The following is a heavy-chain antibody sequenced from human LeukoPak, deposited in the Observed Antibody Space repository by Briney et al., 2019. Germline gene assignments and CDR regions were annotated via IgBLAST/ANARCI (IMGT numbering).Heavy chain of an antibody. Sequence: PGGSLRLSCAASGIIVSNNYMSWVRQAPGKGLEWVSSISSSSSYIYYADSVKGRFTISRDNAKNSLFLQMNSLRPEDTAVYYCARDYCSGGSCYGNYWGQGTLVTVSS. CDR1: GIIVSNNY. CDR3: ARDYCSGGSCYGNY. D-gene: IGHD2-15*01. CDR2: ISSSSSYI. V-gene: IGHV3-21*01. J-gene: IGHJ4*02.